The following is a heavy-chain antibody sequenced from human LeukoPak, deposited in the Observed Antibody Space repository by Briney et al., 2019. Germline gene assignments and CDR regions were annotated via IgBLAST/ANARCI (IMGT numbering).Heavy chain of an antibody. CDR1: GFTFSSYA. D-gene: IGHD2-15*01. V-gene: IGHV3-30*04. J-gene: IGHJ6*03. CDR3: ARVNGYCSGGSCWAYYYYYYMDV. Sequence: GGSLRLSCAASGFTFSSYAMHWVRQAPGKGLEWVAVISYDGSNKYYADSVKGRFTISRDNSKNTLYLQMNSLRAEDTAVYYCARVNGYCSGGSCWAYYYYYYMDVWGKGTTVTISS. CDR2: ISYDGSNK.